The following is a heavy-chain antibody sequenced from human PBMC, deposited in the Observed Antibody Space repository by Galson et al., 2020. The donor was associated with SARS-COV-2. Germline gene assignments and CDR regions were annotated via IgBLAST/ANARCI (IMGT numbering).Heavy chain of an antibody. Sequence: LSLTCVASGGPISSGGHSWTWIRQPPGKALEWVGYIHQSGATQYNPSLMSRLTNSVDRSKNQLSLDPRSVTVADAAVYHCARRYTYVLSPYWYFALWGPGTLVTVSS. V-gene: IGHV4-30-2*01. CDR3: ARRYTYVLSPYWYFAL. CDR2: IHQSGAT. J-gene: IGHJ2*01. D-gene: IGHD5-18*01. CDR1: GGPISSGGHS.